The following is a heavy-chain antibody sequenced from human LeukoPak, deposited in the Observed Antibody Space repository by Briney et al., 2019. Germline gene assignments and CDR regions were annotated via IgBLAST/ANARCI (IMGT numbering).Heavy chain of an antibody. J-gene: IGHJ4*02. Sequence: GGSLRLSCAASGFTFSSYGMHWVRQAPGKGLEWVAFIRYDGSNKYYGDSVKGRFTISRDNSKNTLYLQMNGLRAEDTAVYYCAKDLGMGHGYWGQGTLVTVSS. CDR1: GFTFSSYG. V-gene: IGHV3-30*02. CDR2: IRYDGSNK. CDR3: AKDLGMGHGY. D-gene: IGHD7-27*01.